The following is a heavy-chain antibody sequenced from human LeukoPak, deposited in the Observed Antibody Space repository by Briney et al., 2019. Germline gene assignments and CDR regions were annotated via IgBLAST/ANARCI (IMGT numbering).Heavy chain of an antibody. J-gene: IGHJ4*02. CDR1: GGSISSSSYY. CDR2: INHSGST. V-gene: IGHV4-39*07. CDR3: ARGVRAVAAIDY. D-gene: IGHD6-19*01. Sequence: SETLSLTRTVSGGSISSSSYYWGWIRQPPGKGLEWIGEINHSGSTNYNPSLKSRVTISVDTSKNQFSLKLSSVTAADTAVYYCARGVRAVAAIDYWGQGTLVTVSS.